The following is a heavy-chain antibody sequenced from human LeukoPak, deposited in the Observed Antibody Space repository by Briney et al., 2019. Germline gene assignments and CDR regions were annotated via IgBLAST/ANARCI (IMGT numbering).Heavy chain of an antibody. D-gene: IGHD7-27*01. Sequence: GGSLRLSCAASGFTLRSYTMNWVRQAPGKGLEWVSSIGISSNKIYYADSVKGRFIISRDNAKNSVYLQMNSLRAEDTAVYYCARGRVNWDNWFDSWGQGILVTVSS. CDR2: IGISSNKI. J-gene: IGHJ5*01. V-gene: IGHV3-21*01. CDR3: ARGRVNWDNWFDS. CDR1: GFTLRSYT.